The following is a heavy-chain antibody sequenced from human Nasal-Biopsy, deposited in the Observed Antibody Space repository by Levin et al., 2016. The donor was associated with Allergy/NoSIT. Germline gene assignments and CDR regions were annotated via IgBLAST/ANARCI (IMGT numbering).Heavy chain of an antibody. V-gene: IGHV3-30*02. Sequence: GGSLRLSCAASGFMFRNYGMFWVRQAPGKGLEWLAFIQNGGSPIYYQDSVKGRFTISRDDSKNTLYLEMNSLRAEDTAVYHCARGGYGTSHAFDVWGQGTMVTVSS. D-gene: IGHD3-16*01. CDR2: IQNGGSPI. J-gene: IGHJ3*01. CDR1: GFMFRNYG. CDR3: ARGGYGTSHAFDV.